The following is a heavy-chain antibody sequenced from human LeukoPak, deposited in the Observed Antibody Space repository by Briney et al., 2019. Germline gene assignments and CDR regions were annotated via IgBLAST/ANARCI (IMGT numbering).Heavy chain of an antibody. V-gene: IGHV4-30-2*01. CDR2: ISHSGST. Sequence: SQTLSLTCDVSGASISSGGSSWSWIRQPPGKGLEWIGYISHSGSTYYNPSLKSRVTISVDTSKNQFSLKLSSVTAADTAVYYCARVSSSYWFDPWGQGTLVTVSS. J-gene: IGHJ5*02. D-gene: IGHD6-13*01. CDR1: GASISSGGSS. CDR3: ARVSSSYWFDP.